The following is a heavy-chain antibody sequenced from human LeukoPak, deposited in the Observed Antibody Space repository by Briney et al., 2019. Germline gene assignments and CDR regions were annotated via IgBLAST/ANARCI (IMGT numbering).Heavy chain of an antibody. CDR1: GDSFSSNSAA. Sequence: SQTLSLTCAISGDSFSSNSAAWNWIRQSPSRGLEWLGRTYYRSKLYNDYAVSVKSRITINPDTSKNQFSLQLNSVTPEDTAVYYCARSRVNPPGPSNQPYYYYYMDVWGKGTTVTISS. CDR3: ARSRVNPPGPSNQPYYYYYMDV. J-gene: IGHJ6*03. D-gene: IGHD1-14*01. V-gene: IGHV6-1*01. CDR2: TYYRSKLYN.